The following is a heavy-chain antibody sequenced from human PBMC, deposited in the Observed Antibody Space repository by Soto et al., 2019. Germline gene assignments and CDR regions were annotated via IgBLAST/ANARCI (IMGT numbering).Heavy chain of an antibody. V-gene: IGHV1-69*13. CDR3: ASVSGYDFDYYYYGMDV. Sequence: ASVKVSCKASGGTFSSYAISWVRQAPGQGLEWMGGIIPIFGTANYAQKFQGRVTITADESTSTAYMELSSLRSEDTALYYCASVSGYDFDYYYYGMDVWGQGTTVTVSS. J-gene: IGHJ6*02. D-gene: IGHD5-12*01. CDR1: GGTFSSYA. CDR2: IIPIFGTA.